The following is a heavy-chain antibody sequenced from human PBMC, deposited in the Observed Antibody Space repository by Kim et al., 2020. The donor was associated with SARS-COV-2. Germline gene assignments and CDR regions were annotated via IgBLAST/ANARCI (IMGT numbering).Heavy chain of an antibody. CDR3: ATLMDV. CDR2: NNEGSST. Sequence: NNEGSSTSYADSGKGRFTISRANATNTLYLQMNSLRAEDTAVYYCATLMDVWGKGTTVTVSS. V-gene: IGHV3-74*01. J-gene: IGHJ6*03.